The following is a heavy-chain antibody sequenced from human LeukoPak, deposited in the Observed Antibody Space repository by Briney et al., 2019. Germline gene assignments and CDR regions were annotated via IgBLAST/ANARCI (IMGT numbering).Heavy chain of an antibody. CDR2: MNPSTGQT. CDR1: GYTFTSYD. D-gene: IGHD6-19*01. V-gene: IGHV1-8*02. J-gene: IGHJ5*02. Sequence: ASVKVSCKASGYTFTSYDINWVRQAPVQGLEWMGWMNPSTGQTGYAQKFQGRVTMTRITSITTLYMELSSLRSEDTAVYYCARDQAVAGKGAFDPWGQGTLVTVSS. CDR3: ARDQAVAGKGAFDP.